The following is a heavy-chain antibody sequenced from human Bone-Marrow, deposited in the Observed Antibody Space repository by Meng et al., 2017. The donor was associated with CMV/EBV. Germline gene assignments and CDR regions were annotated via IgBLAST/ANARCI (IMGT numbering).Heavy chain of an antibody. J-gene: IGHJ5*02. V-gene: IGHV4-59*01. CDR2: IYYSGST. Sequence: SETLSLTCPVSGCSISSYYWSWVRQPPGKGLEWIGYIYYSGSTNYNPSLKSRVTISVDTSKNQFSLKLSSVTAADTAVYYCARRNYDSSGYSKLNRFDPWGQGTLVTVSS. CDR1: GCSISSYY. D-gene: IGHD3-22*01. CDR3: ARRNYDSSGYSKLNRFDP.